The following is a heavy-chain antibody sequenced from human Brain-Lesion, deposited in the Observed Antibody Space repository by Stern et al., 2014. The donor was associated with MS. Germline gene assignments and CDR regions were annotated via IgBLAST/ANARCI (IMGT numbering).Heavy chain of an antibody. CDR2: INPVGGTT. CDR3: ATYSSSXXXPWY. V-gene: IGHV1-46*01. CDR1: GYTFTTYY. Sequence: QVQLVESGAEVKKPGASVKVSCKASGYTFTTYYMHWVRQAPGPGLEWMGIINPVGGTTTYAQKFQGRVTLTRDTSTSTVYMELSSLRSEDTAVYYCATYSSSXXXPWYWGQGGLVTVSS. D-gene: IGHD6-13*01. J-gene: IGHJ4*02.